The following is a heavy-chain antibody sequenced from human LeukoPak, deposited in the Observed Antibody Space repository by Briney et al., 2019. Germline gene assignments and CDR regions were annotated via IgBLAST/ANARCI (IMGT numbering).Heavy chain of an antibody. Sequence: PGGSLRLSCVASGFTFDTYAMHWVRQAPGKGLEWVAVISYDVNNKYYADSVKGRFTISRDNSKNTLYLQMNSLRTEDTAVFYCARETGPLYISSPIGYWGQGTLVTVSS. D-gene: IGHD6-6*01. CDR1: GFTFDTYA. J-gene: IGHJ4*02. V-gene: IGHV3-30-3*01. CDR3: ARETGPLYISSPIGY. CDR2: ISYDVNNK.